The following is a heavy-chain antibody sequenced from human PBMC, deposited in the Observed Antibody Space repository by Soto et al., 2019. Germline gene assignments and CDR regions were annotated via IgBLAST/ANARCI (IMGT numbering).Heavy chain of an antibody. Sequence: PGGSLRLSCAASGFTFNSYATNWVRQAPGKGLAWVSAIGTDGNTYYANSVKGRFTISRDNSRTTLYLQMNSLRVEDTALYYCVRKYPGTRPFDYWGKGTLVTVS. CDR1: GFTFNSYA. CDR3: VRKYPGTRPFDY. CDR2: IGTDGNT. D-gene: IGHD2-2*01. V-gene: IGHV3-23*01. J-gene: IGHJ4*01.